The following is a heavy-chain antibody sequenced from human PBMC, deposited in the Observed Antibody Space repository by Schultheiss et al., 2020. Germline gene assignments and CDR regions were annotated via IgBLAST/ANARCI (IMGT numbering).Heavy chain of an antibody. CDR1: GITLSDAW. J-gene: IGHJ4*02. Sequence: GGSLRLSCAASGITLSDAWMSWVRQAPGKGLEWVSSISGGSTYYADSRKGRFTISRDNAKNSLYLQMNSLRAEDTAVYYCARETKVGAKGGSYYFDYWGQGTLVTVSS. CDR3: ARETKVGAKGGSYYFDY. D-gene: IGHD1-26*01. CDR2: ISGGST. V-gene: IGHV3-38-3*01.